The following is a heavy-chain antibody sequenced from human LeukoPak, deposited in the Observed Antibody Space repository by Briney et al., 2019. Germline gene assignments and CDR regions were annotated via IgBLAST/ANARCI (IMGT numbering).Heavy chain of an antibody. CDR2: IKQDGTEK. J-gene: IGHJ4*02. V-gene: IGHV3-7*03. Sequence: PGGSLRLSCAASGFTFSSYWMHWVRQAPGKGLEWVANIKQDGTEKYYVDSVKGRFTISRDNSKNSLYLQMNSLRTEDTALYYCAKDKNYYDSSGYYDYWGQGTLVTVSS. D-gene: IGHD3-22*01. CDR1: GFTFSSYW. CDR3: AKDKNYYDSSGYYDY.